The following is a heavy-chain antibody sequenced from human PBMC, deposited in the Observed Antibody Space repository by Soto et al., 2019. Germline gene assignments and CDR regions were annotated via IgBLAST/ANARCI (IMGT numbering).Heavy chain of an antibody. J-gene: IGHJ4*02. V-gene: IGHV3-23*01. Sequence: EVQVLESGGGLVQPGGSMRLSCAASGFTFSRYGMNWVRQAPGKGLEWVSGIRSDGDTTYNADSVKGRFTVSRDTSKNTVYLQMNSLRAEDTAIYYCAKGKGVGATPDGANCWGQGTLFTVSS. CDR2: IRSDGDTT. D-gene: IGHD1-26*01. CDR3: AKGKGVGATPDGANC. CDR1: GFTFSRYG.